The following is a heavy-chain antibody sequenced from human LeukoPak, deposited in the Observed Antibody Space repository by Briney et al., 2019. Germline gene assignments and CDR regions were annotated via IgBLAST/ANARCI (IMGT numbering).Heavy chain of an antibody. CDR1: GASISGQY. CDR3: VMWVENWFDP. D-gene: IGHD1-26*01. V-gene: IGHV4-59*11. CDR2: FYHSQRT. J-gene: IGHJ5*02. Sequence: SETLSLTCTVSGASISGQYWSWIRQPPGKEPEWIGYFYHSQRTRTNPSLKSRVTLSVDTSQNQSSLKLTPVTAADTALYYRVMWVENWFDPWGQGILVTVSS.